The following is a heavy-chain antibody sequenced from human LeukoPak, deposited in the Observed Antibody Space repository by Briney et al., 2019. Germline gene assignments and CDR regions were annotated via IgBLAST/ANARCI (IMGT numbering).Heavy chain of an antibody. CDR3: AKDRRYGVAPYYFDY. V-gene: IGHV3-7*04. CDR2: IKQDGSEK. J-gene: IGHJ4*02. CDR1: GFTFSSYW. D-gene: IGHD3-3*01. Sequence: GGSLRLSCAASGFTFSSYWMSWVRQAPGKGLEWVANIKQDGSEKYYVDSVKGRFTISRDNAKNSLYLQMNSLRAEDTAVYYCAKDRRYGVAPYYFDYWGQGTLVTVSS.